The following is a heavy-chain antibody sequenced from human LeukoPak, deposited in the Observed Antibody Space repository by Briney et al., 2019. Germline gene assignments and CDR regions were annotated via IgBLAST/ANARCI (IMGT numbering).Heavy chain of an antibody. V-gene: IGHV3-74*01. CDR1: GFTFSSYA. CDR2: INTNGDSA. J-gene: IGHJ4*01. D-gene: IGHD5-24*01. CDR3: VRDNAYTFDY. Sequence: GGSLRLSCAASGFTFSSYAMNWVRQVPGKGLMWVAHINTNGDSANYADSVKGRFTISRDNAKSTLSLQMNSLRAEDTAIYYCVRDNAYTFDYWGQGTLVTVSS.